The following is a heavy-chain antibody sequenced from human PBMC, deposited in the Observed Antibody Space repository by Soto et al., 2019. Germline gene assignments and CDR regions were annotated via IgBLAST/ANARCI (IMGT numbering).Heavy chain of an antibody. J-gene: IGHJ4*02. CDR2: IRYDGSEK. CDR1: GFSFSTYG. Sequence: GGSLRLSCVASGFSFSTYGMHWVRQAPGKGLEWVSVIRYDGSEKHYADSVKGRFTISRDNSKNTLYLQMNSLRAEDTAVYYCAKTPGTAIDYWGQGTLVTVSS. D-gene: IGHD1-7*01. V-gene: IGHV3-33*06. CDR3: AKTPGTAIDY.